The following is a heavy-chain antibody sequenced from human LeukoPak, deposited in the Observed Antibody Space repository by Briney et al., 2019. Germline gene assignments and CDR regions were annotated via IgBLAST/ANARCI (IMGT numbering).Heavy chain of an antibody. D-gene: IGHD2-2*01. CDR3: ARVPGDDAFDI. Sequence: PSETLSLTCTVSGGSISSYYWSWIRQPPGKGLEWIGYIYHSGSTNYNPSLKGRVTISVDTSKNQFSLKLSSVTAADTAVYYCARVPGDDAFDIWGQGTMVTVSS. CDR1: GGSISSYY. J-gene: IGHJ3*02. CDR2: IYHSGST. V-gene: IGHV4-59*13.